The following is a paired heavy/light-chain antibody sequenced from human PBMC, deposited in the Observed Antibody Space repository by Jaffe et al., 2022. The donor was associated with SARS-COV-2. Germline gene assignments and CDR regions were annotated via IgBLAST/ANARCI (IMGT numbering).Heavy chain of an antibody. Sequence: EVQLVESGGGLVKPGGSLRLSCAASGFTFSSYSMNWVRQAPGKGLEWVSSISSSSSYIYYADSVKGRFTISRDNAKNSLYLQMNSLRAEDTAVYYCASTRHCSSTSCSYYFDYWGQGTLVTVSS. D-gene: IGHD2-2*01. CDR1: GFTFSSYS. J-gene: IGHJ4*02. CDR2: ISSSSSYI. CDR3: ASTRHCSSTSCSYYFDY. V-gene: IGHV3-21*01.
Light chain of an antibody. CDR3: CSYAGSSTFNVV. J-gene: IGLJ2*01. CDR2: EGS. Sequence: QSALTQPASVSGSPGQSITISCTGTSSDVGSYNLVSWYQQHPGKAPKLMIYEGSKRPSGVSNRFSGSKSGNTASLTISGLQAEDEADYYCCSYAGSSTFNVVFGGGTKLTVL. V-gene: IGLV2-23*03. CDR1: SSDVGSYNL.